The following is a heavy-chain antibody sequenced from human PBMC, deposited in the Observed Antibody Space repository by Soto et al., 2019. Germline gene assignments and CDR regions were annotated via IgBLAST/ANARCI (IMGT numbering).Heavy chain of an antibody. J-gene: IGHJ4*02. CDR2: IKQDGSEK. CDR3: ARTPNWGSTSFDY. CDR1: GFTFSSYW. D-gene: IGHD7-27*01. Sequence: GGSLRLSCAASGFTFSSYWMSWVRQAPGKGLEWVANIKQDGSEKYYVDSVKGRFTISRDNAKNSLYLQMNSLRAEDTAVYYCARTPNWGSTSFDYWGQGTLVTVSS. V-gene: IGHV3-7*03.